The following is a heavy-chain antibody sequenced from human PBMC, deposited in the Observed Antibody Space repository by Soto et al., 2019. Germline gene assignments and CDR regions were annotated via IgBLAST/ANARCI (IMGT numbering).Heavy chain of an antibody. CDR3: AHTDSPGGQFYYMDV. CDR1: GFSLTTSGLG. V-gene: IGHV2-5*01. Sequence: QITLKESGPALVKPTQTLTLTCTFSGFSLTTSGLGVAWIRQPPGKALEWLALFWWNDDKRYSPSLGSRLTISKDTSKSQVVLTMTNLDPVDTATYYCAHTDSPGGQFYYMDVWGRGTTVTVSS. J-gene: IGHJ6*03. D-gene: IGHD2-21*01. CDR2: FWWNDDK.